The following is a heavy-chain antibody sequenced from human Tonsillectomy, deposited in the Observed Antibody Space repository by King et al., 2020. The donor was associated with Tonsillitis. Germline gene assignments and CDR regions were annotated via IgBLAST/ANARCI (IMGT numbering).Heavy chain of an antibody. J-gene: IGHJ4*02. CDR3: AKVGDYAILTGDVGALDY. CDR1: GFTFSTYG. CDR2: ISYDGSNK. V-gene: IGHV3-30*18. D-gene: IGHD3-9*01. Sequence: VQLVESGGRVVQPGRSLRLSCAASGFTFSTYGMHWVRQAPGKGLEWVAVISYDGSNKYYADSVKGRFTISRDNSKNTLYLQMNSLRGEDTAVYYCAKVGDYAILTGDVGALDYWGQGTLVTVSS.